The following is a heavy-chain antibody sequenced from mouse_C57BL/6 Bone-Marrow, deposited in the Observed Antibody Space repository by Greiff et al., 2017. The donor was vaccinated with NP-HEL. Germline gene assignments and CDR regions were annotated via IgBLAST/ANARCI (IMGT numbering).Heavy chain of an antibody. Sequence: QVQLQQSGAELVKPGASVKISCKASGYAFSSYWMNWVKQRPGKGLEWIGQIYPGDGDTNYNGKFKGKATLTADKSSSTAYMQLSSLTSEDSAVYFCARKRGYYYGYYFDHWGQGTTLTVSS. CDR3: ARKRGYYYGYYFDH. V-gene: IGHV1-80*01. CDR1: GYAFSSYW. J-gene: IGHJ2*01. CDR2: IYPGDGDT. D-gene: IGHD1-1*01.